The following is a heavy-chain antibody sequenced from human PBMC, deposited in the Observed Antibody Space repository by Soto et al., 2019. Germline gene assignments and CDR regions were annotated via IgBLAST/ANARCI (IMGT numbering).Heavy chain of an antibody. V-gene: IGHV3-9*01. Sequence: GGSLRLSCAASGFIFDDHAMHWVRQAPGKGLEWVSGISWSSGGIGYADSVKGRFTISRDNAKNSLYLQMSSLRPEDTASYYCARDIGSAAADTYYYYGLDVWGQGTTVTVSS. CDR1: GFIFDDHA. CDR2: ISWSSGGI. D-gene: IGHD6-13*01. J-gene: IGHJ6*02. CDR3: ARDIGSAAADTYYYYGLDV.